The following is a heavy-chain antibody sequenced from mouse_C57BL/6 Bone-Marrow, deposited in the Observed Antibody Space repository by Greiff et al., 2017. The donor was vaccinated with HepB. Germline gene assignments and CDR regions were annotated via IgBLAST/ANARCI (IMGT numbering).Heavy chain of an antibody. V-gene: IGHV1-55*01. CDR2: IYPGSGST. Sequence: QVQLKQSGAELVKPGASVKMSCKASGYTFTSYWITWVKQRPGQGLEWIGDIYPGSGSTNYNEKFKSKATLTVDKSSSTAYMQLSSLTSEDSAVYYCARGTGTHFDYWGQGTTLTVSS. D-gene: IGHD4-1*01. CDR1: GYTFTSYW. CDR3: ARGTGTHFDY. J-gene: IGHJ2*01.